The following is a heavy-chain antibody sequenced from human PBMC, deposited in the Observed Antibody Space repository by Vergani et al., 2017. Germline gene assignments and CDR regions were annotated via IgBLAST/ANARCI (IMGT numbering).Heavy chain of an antibody. CDR3: ARALGATDSFDY. CDR2: INPSGGST. V-gene: IGHV1-46*01. CDR1: GYTFTSYY. J-gene: IGHJ4*02. Sequence: QVQLVQSGAEVKKPGASVKVSCKASGYTFTSYYMHWVRQAPGQGLEWMGIINPSGGSTSYAQKFQGRVTMTRDTSISTAYMELSRLRSDDTAVYYCARALGATDSFDYWGQGTLVTVSS. D-gene: IGHD1-26*01.